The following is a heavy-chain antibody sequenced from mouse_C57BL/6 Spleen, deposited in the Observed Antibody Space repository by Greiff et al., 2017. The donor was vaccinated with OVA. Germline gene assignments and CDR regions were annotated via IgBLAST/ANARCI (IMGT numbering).Heavy chain of an antibody. CDR1: GYTFTDYE. D-gene: IGHD2-1*01. V-gene: IGHV1-15*01. Sequence: VKLQESGAELVRPGASVTLSCKASGYTFTDYEMHWVKQTPVHGLEWIGAIDPETGGTAYNQKFKGKAILTADKSSSTAYMELRSLTSEDSAVYYCTRSDYGNYGYWGQGTTLTVSS. CDR2: IDPETGGT. J-gene: IGHJ2*01. CDR3: TRSDYGNYGY.